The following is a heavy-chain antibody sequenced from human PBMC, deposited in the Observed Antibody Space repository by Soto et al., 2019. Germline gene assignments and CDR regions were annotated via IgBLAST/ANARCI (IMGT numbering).Heavy chain of an antibody. CDR3: VRAKNGDYYCDYDL. CDR2: FYPGASYT. J-gene: IGHJ2*01. V-gene: IGHV5-51*01. D-gene: IGHD4-17*01. CDR1: GVRFTAYW. Sequence: GESLKISCKGSGVRFTAYWIGGVRQMPGKGLEWMGIFYPGASYTIYSPSFQGQVTISADNSISTAYLQWNSLKDSDTAIYYYVRAKNGDYYCDYDLWGRGSPVTVSS.